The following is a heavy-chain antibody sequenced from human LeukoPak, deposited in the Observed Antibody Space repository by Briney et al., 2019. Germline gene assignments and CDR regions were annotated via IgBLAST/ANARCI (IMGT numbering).Heavy chain of an antibody. Sequence: GGSLRLSCAASGFTFSSYAMSWVRQAPGKGLEWVSAINGRGGSTYCADSVKGRLTISRDNSKNTLYLQMNSLRAEDTAVYYCAKGLNFVETASTVWGQGTLVTVSS. CDR2: INGRGGST. V-gene: IGHV3-23*01. J-gene: IGHJ4*02. CDR1: GFTFSSYA. D-gene: IGHD5-18*01. CDR3: AKGLNFVETASTV.